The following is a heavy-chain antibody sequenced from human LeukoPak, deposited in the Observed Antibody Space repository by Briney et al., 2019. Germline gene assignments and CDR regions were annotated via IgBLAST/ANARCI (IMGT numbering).Heavy chain of an antibody. D-gene: IGHD5-18*01. CDR2: INHSGST. Sequence: PSETLSLTCAVYGGSFSGYYWSWIRQPPGKGLEWIGEINHSGSTNYNPSLKSRVTISVDTSKNQFSLKLSSVTAADTAVYYCARGGIQLWLQWNLSGYFDYWGQGTLVTVSS. CDR3: ARGGIQLWLQWNLSGYFDY. CDR1: GGSFSGYY. V-gene: IGHV4-34*01. J-gene: IGHJ4*02.